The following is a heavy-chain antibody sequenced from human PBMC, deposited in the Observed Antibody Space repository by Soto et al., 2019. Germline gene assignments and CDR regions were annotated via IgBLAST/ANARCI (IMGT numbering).Heavy chain of an antibody. CDR2: INHSGST. D-gene: IGHD4-17*01. V-gene: IGHV4-34*01. J-gene: IGHJ6*02. CDR3: ARGGNGDDYYYYGMDV. CDR1: CGSFIGYY. Sequence: PSETLSLTCAVYCGSFIGYYWSWIRQPPGKGLEWIGEINHSGSTNYNPSLKSRVTISVDTSKNQFSLKLSSVTAADTAVYYCARGGNGDDYYYYGMDVWGQGTTVTVSS.